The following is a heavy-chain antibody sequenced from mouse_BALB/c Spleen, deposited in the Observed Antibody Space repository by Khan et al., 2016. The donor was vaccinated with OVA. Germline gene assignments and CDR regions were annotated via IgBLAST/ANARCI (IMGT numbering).Heavy chain of an antibody. D-gene: IGHD2-5*01. CDR2: ITPSNGYT. CDR3: VRDGAYHRNNGWFAY. J-gene: IGHJ3*01. Sequence: QVQLKESGAELARPGASVKMSCKASGYTFTSYTIHWIKKRPGQGLEWIGYITPSNGYTNYKQKFKDKATLTTDKSSTTAYLQLSSLTSDDSAVDNCVRDGAYHRNNGWFAYWGQGTLVTVSA. CDR1: GYTFTSYT. V-gene: IGHV1-4*01.